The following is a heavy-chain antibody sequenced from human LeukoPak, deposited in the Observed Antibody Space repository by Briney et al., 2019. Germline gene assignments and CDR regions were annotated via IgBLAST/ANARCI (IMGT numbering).Heavy chain of an antibody. J-gene: IGHJ5*02. CDR1: GFAFDDYP. CDR3: ARAPYSRPYTWFDP. CDR2: ISSSSSYI. V-gene: IGHV3-21*01. Sequence: PGRSLRLSCAASGFAFDDYPMHWVRQAPGKGLEWVSSISSSSSYIYYADSVKGRFTISRDNAKNSLSLQMNSLRAEDTAVYYCARAPYSRPYTWFDPWGRGTLVTVSS. D-gene: IGHD2-21*01.